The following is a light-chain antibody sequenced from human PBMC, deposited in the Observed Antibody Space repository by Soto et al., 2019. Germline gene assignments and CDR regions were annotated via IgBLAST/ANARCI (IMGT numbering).Light chain of an antibody. CDR2: WAS. CDR1: QSVLYSSNHQNY. Sequence: DIVMTQSPDSLAVSLGERATINCKSSQSVLYSSNHQNYLAWYQQKPGQPPQLLLYWASTRESGVPDRFSGSGSGTDFTLTISSLQAEDVAVYYCQQYYTTPLTFGGGTKVEIK. CDR3: QQYYTTPLT. V-gene: IGKV4-1*01. J-gene: IGKJ4*01.